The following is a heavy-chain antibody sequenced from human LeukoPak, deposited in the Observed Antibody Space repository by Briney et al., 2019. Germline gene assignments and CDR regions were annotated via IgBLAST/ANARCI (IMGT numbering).Heavy chain of an antibody. Sequence: PGGSLRLSCAASGFTFSSYAMSWVRQAPGEGLEWVSAISGSGGSTYYADSVKGRFTISRDNSKNTLYLQMNSLRAEDTAVYYCAKGDEVTMIVVHFDYWGQGTLVTVSS. CDR1: GFTFSSYA. D-gene: IGHD3-22*01. CDR3: AKGDEVTMIVVHFDY. CDR2: ISGSGGST. V-gene: IGHV3-23*01. J-gene: IGHJ4*02.